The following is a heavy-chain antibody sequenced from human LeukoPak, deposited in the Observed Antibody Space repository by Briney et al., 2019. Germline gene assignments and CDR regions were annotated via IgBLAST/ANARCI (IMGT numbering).Heavy chain of an antibody. Sequence: GASVKVSCKASGYTFTGYYIHWVRQAPGQGLEWMGWINPNSGGTNYAQKFQGRVTMTRDTSISTAYMELSRLRSDDTAVYYCAKDPLTRTLRGYDYWGQGTLVTVSS. CDR1: GYTFTGYY. V-gene: IGHV1-2*02. J-gene: IGHJ4*02. CDR2: INPNSGGT. D-gene: IGHD4-17*01. CDR3: AKDPLTRTLRGYDY.